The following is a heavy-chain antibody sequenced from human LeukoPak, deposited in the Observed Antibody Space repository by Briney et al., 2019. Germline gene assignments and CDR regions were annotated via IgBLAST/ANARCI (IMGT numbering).Heavy chain of an antibody. CDR2: INPNSGGT. CDR1: GGTFSSYA. J-gene: IGHJ4*02. V-gene: IGHV1-2*06. Sequence: ASVKVSCKASGGTFSSYAISWVRQAPGQGLEWMGRINPNSGGTNYAQKFQGRVTMTRDTSISTVYMEVSRLRSDDTAVYYCARDPRIAVAGKYFDYWGQGTLVTVSS. CDR3: ARDPRIAVAGKYFDY. D-gene: IGHD6-19*01.